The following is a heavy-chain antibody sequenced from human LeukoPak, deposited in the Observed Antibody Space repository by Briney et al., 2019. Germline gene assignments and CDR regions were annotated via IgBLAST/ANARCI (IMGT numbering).Heavy chain of an antibody. D-gene: IGHD4/OR15-4a*01. V-gene: IGHV4-59*01. CDR2: IYYSGDT. CDR1: DGSISGYS. Sequence: PSETLSLTCTVSDGSISGYSWSWIRQLPGKGLEWIGYIYYSGDTNYNPSLKNRVTLSVDTSRNQLSLQLTSVTTADTAVYYCVRGPYGASISKWFDPWGQGTLVIVSS. CDR3: VRGPYGASISKWFDP. J-gene: IGHJ5*02.